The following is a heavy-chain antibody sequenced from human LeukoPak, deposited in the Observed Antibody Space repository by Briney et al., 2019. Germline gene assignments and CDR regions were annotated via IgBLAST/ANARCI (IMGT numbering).Heavy chain of an antibody. CDR1: GFTFDDYG. D-gene: IGHD1-26*01. CDR2: INWNGGST. Sequence: PGGSLRLSCAASGFTFDDYGMSWVRQAPGKGLEWVSGINWNGGSTGYADSVKGRFTISRDNAKNSLYLQMNSLRAEETALYYCARAPAYSGSYYYVYWGQGTLVTVSS. V-gene: IGHV3-20*04. J-gene: IGHJ4*02. CDR3: ARAPAYSGSYYYVY.